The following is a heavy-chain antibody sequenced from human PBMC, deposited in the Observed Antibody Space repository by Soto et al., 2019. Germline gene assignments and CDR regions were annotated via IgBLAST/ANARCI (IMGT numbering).Heavy chain of an antibody. CDR2: ISGSGGST. J-gene: IGHJ6*02. CDR3: AKFRPQYQRSLGGYYYYGMDV. D-gene: IGHD2-2*01. V-gene: IGHV3-23*01. Sequence: PGGSLRLSCAASGFTFSSYAMSWVRQAPGKGLEWVSAISGSGGSTYYADSVKGRFTISRDNSKNTLYLQMNSLRAEDTAVYYCAKFRPQYQRSLGGYYYYGMDVWGQGTTVTVSS. CDR1: GFTFSSYA.